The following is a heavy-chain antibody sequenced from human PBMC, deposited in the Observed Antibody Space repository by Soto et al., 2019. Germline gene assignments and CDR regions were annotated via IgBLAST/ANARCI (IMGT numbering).Heavy chain of an antibody. CDR3: ARRIVATETFVY. J-gene: IGHJ4*02. CDR1: GGSIRSNIYY. CDR2: IYYAGST. D-gene: IGHD5-12*01. Sequence: PSETLSLTCSVSGGSIRSNIYYWGWNRQPPGKGLEWIAFIYYAGSTNYTPSLNSRVTISVDTSNNQFSLTVTSVTAAVTAVYYCARRIVATETFVYWGQGTLVTVSS. V-gene: IGHV4-39*01.